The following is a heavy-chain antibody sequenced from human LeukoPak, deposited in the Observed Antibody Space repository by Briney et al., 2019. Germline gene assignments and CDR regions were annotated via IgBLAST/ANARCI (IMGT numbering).Heavy chain of an antibody. V-gene: IGHV1-8*01. D-gene: IGHD3-10*01. J-gene: IGHJ6*03. Sequence: VASVKVSCKASGYTFTSYDINRVRQATGQGLEWMGRMNPNSGNTGYAQKFQGRVTMTRNTSISTAYMELSSLRSEDTAVYYCARGRRYYGSGSYYRYYYYMDVWGKGTTVTISS. CDR2: MNPNSGNT. CDR1: GYTFTSYD. CDR3: ARGRRYYGSGSYYRYYYYMDV.